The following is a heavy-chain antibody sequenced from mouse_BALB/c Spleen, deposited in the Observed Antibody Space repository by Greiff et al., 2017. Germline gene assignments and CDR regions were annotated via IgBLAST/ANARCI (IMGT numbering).Heavy chain of an antibody. V-gene: IGHV5-17*02. CDR2: ISSGSSTI. CDR1: GFTFSSFG. J-gene: IGHJ4*01. CDR3: ARSFEMDY. Sequence: DVHLVESGGGLVQPGGSRKLSCAASGFTFSSFGMHWVRQAPEKGLEWVAYISSGSSTIYYADTVKGRFTISRDNPKNTLFLQMTSLRSEDTAMYYCARSFEMDYWGQGTSVTVSS.